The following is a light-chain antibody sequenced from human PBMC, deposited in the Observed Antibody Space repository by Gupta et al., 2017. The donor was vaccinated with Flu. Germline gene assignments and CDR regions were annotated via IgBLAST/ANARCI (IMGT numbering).Light chain of an antibody. Sequence: DIQMTQSPSSLSASVGDRITITCRASQHINTYLNWYQQRPGESPKLLIYGATSLQSGVPSRFSGSGSGTKFILTISSLQAGDFATYYCQQTHSTPNTFGQGTKLDIK. J-gene: IGKJ2*01. CDR2: GAT. CDR3: QQTHSTPNT. CDR1: QHINTY. V-gene: IGKV1-39*01.